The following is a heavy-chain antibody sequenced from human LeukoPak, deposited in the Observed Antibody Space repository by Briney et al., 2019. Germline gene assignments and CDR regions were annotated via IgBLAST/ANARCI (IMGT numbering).Heavy chain of an antibody. Sequence: PGGSLRLSCAASGFTFSNAWMSWVRQAPGKGLERVGRIKSKTDGGTTDYAAPVKGRFTISRDDSKNTLYLQMNSLKTEDTALYYCSTEVDSSGYYDYWGQGTLVTVSS. CDR3: STEVDSSGYYDY. CDR2: IKSKTDGGTT. J-gene: IGHJ4*02. V-gene: IGHV3-15*01. CDR1: GFTFSNAW. D-gene: IGHD3-22*01.